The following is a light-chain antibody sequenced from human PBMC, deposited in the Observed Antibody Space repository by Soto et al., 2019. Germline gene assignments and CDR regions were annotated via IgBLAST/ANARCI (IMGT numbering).Light chain of an antibody. CDR3: LLSYNDAGV. CDR2: DTN. J-gene: IGLJ3*02. Sequence: QAVVTQEPSLTVSPGGTVTLTCGSSTGAVTSGHYPYWFQQKPGQAPRTLIYDTNNKQSWTPARFSGSLLGGIAALTLSGAQPEDEAEYYCLLSYNDAGVFGGGTQLTVL. V-gene: IGLV7-46*01. CDR1: TGAVTSGHY.